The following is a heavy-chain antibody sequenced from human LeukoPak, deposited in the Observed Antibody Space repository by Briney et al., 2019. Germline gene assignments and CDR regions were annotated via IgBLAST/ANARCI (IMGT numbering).Heavy chain of an antibody. V-gene: IGHV4-38-2*02. J-gene: IGHJ4*02. D-gene: IGHD3-16*02. CDR1: GYSISSDYY. CDR2: IYHSGST. CDR3: ARYDVWGTYRAFDY. Sequence: PSETLSLTCTVSGYSISSDYYWGWIRQPPGRGLEWIGTIYHSGSTYYNPSLKSRVTISVDTSKNQFSLKLSSVTAADTAVYYCARYDVWGTYRAFDYWSQGTLVTVSS.